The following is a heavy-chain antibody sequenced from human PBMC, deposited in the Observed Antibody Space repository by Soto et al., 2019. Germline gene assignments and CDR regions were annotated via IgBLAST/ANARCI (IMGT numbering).Heavy chain of an antibody. V-gene: IGHV3-13*01. J-gene: IGHJ3*02. CDR3: ARLGTLTTVTRSWGAFDI. Sequence: GGSLGSSGPASGLTSSSSAMPWFGKAKEKGREWVPAIGTAGDKYYPGSVEGRFTISRENAKNSLYLQMNSLRAGDTAVYYCARLGTLTTVTRSWGAFDIWGQGTMVTVSS. CDR2: IGTAGDK. CDR1: GLTSSSSA. D-gene: IGHD4-17*01.